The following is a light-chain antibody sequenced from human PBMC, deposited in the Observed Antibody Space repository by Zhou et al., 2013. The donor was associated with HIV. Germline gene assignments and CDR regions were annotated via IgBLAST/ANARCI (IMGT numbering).Light chain of an antibody. Sequence: EIVLTQSPGTLSLSPGERATLSCWASQSVSSNLAWYQEKPGQTPRLLVFDASNRATGIPARFSGSGSGTDFTLTISDLQSEDFAVYYCQQYGSSPYTFGQGTKLEIK. CDR2: DAS. CDR1: QSVSSN. J-gene: IGKJ2*01. V-gene: IGKV3-20*01. CDR3: QQYGSSPYT.